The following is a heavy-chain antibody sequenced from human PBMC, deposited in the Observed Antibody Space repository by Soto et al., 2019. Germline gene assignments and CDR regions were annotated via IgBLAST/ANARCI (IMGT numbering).Heavy chain of an antibody. CDR3: ARPQWLAHGGYYFDY. CDR1: GFTFSSYS. CDR2: ISSSSSYI. Sequence: GGSLRLSCAASGFTFSSYSMNWVRQAPGKGLEWVSSISSSSSYIYYADSVKGRFTISRDNAKNSLYLQMNSLRAEDTAVYYCARPQWLAHGGYYFDYWGQGTLVTVSS. D-gene: IGHD6-19*01. J-gene: IGHJ4*02. V-gene: IGHV3-21*01.